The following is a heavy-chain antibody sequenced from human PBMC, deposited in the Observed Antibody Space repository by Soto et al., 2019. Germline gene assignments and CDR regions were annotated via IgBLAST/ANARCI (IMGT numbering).Heavy chain of an antibody. V-gene: IGHV3-7*03. CDR2: IKRDGSEK. Sequence: EVQLVESGGGLVQPGGSLRLSCAASGFTFGRNWMSWVRQAPGKGLEWVANIKRDGSEKYYVDSVKGRFTISRDNAKNSLYLQMTRLRANETAVYYCARLEWESTAYADHWGQGTLVTVAS. D-gene: IGHD3-3*01. CDR1: GFTFGRNW. CDR3: ARLEWESTAYADH. J-gene: IGHJ4*02.